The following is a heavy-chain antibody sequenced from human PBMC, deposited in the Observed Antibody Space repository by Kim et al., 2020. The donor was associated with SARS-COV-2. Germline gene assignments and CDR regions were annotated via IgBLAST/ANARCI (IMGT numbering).Heavy chain of an antibody. V-gene: IGHV3-33*05. CDR1: GFTFSSYG. D-gene: IGHD3-10*01. CDR3: ASGASVDY. Sequence: GGSLRLSCAASGFTFSSYGMHWVRQAPGKGLEWVAVISYDGSNKYYADSVKGRFTISRDNSKNTLYLQMNSLRAEDTAVYYCASGASVDYWGQGTLVTVS. CDR2: ISYDGSNK. J-gene: IGHJ4*02.